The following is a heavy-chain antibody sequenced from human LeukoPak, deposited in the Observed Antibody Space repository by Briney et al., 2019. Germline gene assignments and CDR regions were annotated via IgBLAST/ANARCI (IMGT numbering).Heavy chain of an antibody. Sequence: SQTLSLTCAISGDSVSGNSVAWNWIRQSPSRGLEWLGRTYYGSKWYNEYAPSVKSRITINPDTSKNQFSLQLNSVTPEDTAVYYCARDENWAIDYWGQGTLVTVSS. CDR3: ARDENWAIDY. V-gene: IGHV6-1*01. CDR2: TYYGSKWYN. J-gene: IGHJ4*02. D-gene: IGHD7-27*01. CDR1: GDSVSGNSVA.